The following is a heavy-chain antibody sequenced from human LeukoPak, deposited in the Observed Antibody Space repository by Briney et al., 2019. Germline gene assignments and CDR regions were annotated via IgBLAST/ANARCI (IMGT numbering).Heavy chain of an antibody. V-gene: IGHV3-48*04. J-gene: IGHJ4*02. Sequence: PGGSLRLSCAASGFTFSSYAMHWVRQAPGKGLEWVSYISSSSSTIYYADSVKGRFTISRDNAKNSLYLQMNSLRAEDTAVYYCARDGVAATGDYFDYWGQGTLVTVSS. CDR1: GFTFSSYA. D-gene: IGHD3-3*01. CDR3: ARDGVAATGDYFDY. CDR2: ISSSSSTI.